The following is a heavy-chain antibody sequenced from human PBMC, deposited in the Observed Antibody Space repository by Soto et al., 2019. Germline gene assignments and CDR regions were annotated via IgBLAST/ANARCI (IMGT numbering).Heavy chain of an antibody. CDR3: ARAGGGGELLRPVTYYFDY. J-gene: IGHJ4*02. CDR2: ISYDGSNK. D-gene: IGHD1-7*01. Sequence: QVQLVESGGGVVQPGRSLRLSCAASGFTFSSYAMHWVRQAPGKGLEWVAVISYDGSNKYYADSVKGRFTISRDNSKNTLYLQMNSLRAEDTAVYYCARAGGGGELLRPVTYYFDYWGQGTLVTVSS. CDR1: GFTFSSYA. V-gene: IGHV3-30-3*01.